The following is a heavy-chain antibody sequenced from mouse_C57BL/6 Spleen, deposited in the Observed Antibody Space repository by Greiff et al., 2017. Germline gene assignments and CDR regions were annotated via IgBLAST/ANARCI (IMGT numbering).Heavy chain of an antibody. J-gene: IGHJ2*01. Sequence: EVQLQQSGPELVKPGASVKISCKASGYTFTDYYMNWVKQSHGKSLEWIGDINPNNGGTSYNQKFKGKATLTVDKSSSTAYMELRSLTSEDSAVYYCARSDSNWDIDYWGQGTTLTVSS. V-gene: IGHV1-26*01. CDR3: ARSDSNWDIDY. CDR1: GYTFTDYY. CDR2: INPNNGGT. D-gene: IGHD4-1*02.